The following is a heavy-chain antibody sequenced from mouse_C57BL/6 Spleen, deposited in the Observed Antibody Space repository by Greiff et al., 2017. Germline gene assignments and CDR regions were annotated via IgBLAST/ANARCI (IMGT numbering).Heavy chain of an antibody. J-gene: IGHJ2*01. CDR1: GYTFTDYE. D-gene: IGHD4-1*02. Sequence: VQLVESGAELVRPGASVTLSCKASGYTFTDYEMHWVKQTPVHGLEWIGAIDPETGGTAYNQKFKGKAILTADKSSSTAYMELRSLTSEDSAVYYCTSLNWDVDYWGQGTTLTVSS. CDR3: TSLNWDVDY. CDR2: IDPETGGT. V-gene: IGHV1-15*01.